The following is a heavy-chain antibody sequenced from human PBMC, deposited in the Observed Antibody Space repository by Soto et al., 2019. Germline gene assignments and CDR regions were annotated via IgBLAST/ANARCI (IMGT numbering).Heavy chain of an antibody. CDR2: IGDSGGST. D-gene: IGHD2-2*01. J-gene: IGHJ6*04. Sequence: VGSLRLSCAASGCTFSNYAMSWVRQSPGKGLEWVSSIGDSGGSTHYADSVKGRFTISRDNSKNMLYLQMNSLRAEDTAIYYCANGVVVPVNYDFHGIEDWAKGTTXT. V-gene: IGHV3-23*01. CDR1: GCTFSNYA. CDR3: ANGVVVPVNYDFHGIED.